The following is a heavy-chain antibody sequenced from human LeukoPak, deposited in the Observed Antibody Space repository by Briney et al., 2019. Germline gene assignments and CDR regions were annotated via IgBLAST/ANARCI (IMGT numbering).Heavy chain of an antibody. Sequence: PSETLSLTCTVSGGSISSSSYYWGWIRQPPGKGLEWIGSIYYSGSTYYNPSLKSRVTISVDTSKNQFSLKLSSVTAADTAVYYRARHRFRKDVWGSYRYPYNWFDPWGQGTLVTVSS. V-gene: IGHV4-39*01. CDR1: GGSISSSSYY. CDR2: IYYSGST. CDR3: ARHRFRKDVWGSYRYPYNWFDP. D-gene: IGHD3-16*02. J-gene: IGHJ5*02.